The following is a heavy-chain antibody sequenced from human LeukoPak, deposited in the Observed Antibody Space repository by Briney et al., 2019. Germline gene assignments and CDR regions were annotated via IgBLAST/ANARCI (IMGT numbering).Heavy chain of an antibody. CDR2: IFHSGST. Sequence: SETLSLTCTVSGGSISSSGSYWGWIRQPPGKGLEWIGSIFHSGSTYYNPSLKSRVTISVERPKNQFSLKLTSVTAADTAVYYCARQTGSGLFILPGGQGTLVTVSS. CDR3: ARQTGSGLFILP. J-gene: IGHJ4*02. D-gene: IGHD3/OR15-3a*01. CDR1: GGSISSSGSY. V-gene: IGHV4-39*01.